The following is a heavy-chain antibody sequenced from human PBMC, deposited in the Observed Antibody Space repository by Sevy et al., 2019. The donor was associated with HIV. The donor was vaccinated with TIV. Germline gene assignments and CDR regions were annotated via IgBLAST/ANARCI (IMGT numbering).Heavy chain of an antibody. CDR2: ISGSGGST. V-gene: IGHV3-23*01. Sequence: GGSLRLSCAASGFTFSSYVMSWVRQAPGKGLEWVSAISGSGGSTYYADSVKGRFTISRDNSKNTLHLQMNSLRAEDTAVYYCAKEIAVAGSFDYWGQGTLVTVSS. CDR1: GFTFSSYV. CDR3: AKEIAVAGSFDY. J-gene: IGHJ4*02. D-gene: IGHD6-19*01.